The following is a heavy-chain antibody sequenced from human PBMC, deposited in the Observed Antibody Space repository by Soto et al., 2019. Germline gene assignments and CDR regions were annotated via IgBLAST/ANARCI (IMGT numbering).Heavy chain of an antibody. V-gene: IGHV1-3*01. CDR3: ATAISATTFDH. Sequence: QVHLVQSGAELKAPGASVRISCAASGYSFTSYAIHWLRQAPGQRLEWMGWINGGDGITDSPQKFQSRVTITRDTSARTASVELRSLSPKDTAVYYCATAISATTFDHWGQGTLVTVSS. CDR1: GYSFTSYA. J-gene: IGHJ4*02. CDR2: INGGDGIT.